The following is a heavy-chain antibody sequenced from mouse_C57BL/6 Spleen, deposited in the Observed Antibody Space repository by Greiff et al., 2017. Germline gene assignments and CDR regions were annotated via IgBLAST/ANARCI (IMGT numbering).Heavy chain of an antibody. CDR3: ARGEPYYYGSSPAWFAY. D-gene: IGHD1-1*01. Sequence: QVQLKQSGPELVKPGASVKLSCKASGYTFTSYDINWVKQRPGQGLEWIGWIYPRDGSTKYNEKFKGKATLTVDTSSSTAYMELHSLTSEDSAVYFCARGEPYYYGSSPAWFAYWGQGTLVTVSA. CDR2: IYPRDGST. J-gene: IGHJ3*01. V-gene: IGHV1-85*01. CDR1: GYTFTSYD.